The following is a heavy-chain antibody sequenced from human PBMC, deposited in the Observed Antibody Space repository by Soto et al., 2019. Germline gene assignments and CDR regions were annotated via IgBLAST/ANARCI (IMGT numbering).Heavy chain of an antibody. Sequence: HPGGSLRLSCAASGFTFSDYAMTWVRQAPGRGLEWVSAMSHSGGSTFYADSVKGRFSISRDNAKNSLYLQMNSLRAEDTAVYYCATLGLITIFGGNWFDPWGQGTLVTVSS. CDR3: ATLGLITIFGGNWFDP. CDR1: GFTFSDYA. D-gene: IGHD3-3*01. J-gene: IGHJ5*02. CDR2: MSHSGGST. V-gene: IGHV3-23*01.